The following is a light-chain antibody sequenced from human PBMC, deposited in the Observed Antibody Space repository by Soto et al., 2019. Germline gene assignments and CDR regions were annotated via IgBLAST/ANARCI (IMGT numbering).Light chain of an antibody. CDR1: QSVSSY. CDR2: GAS. CDR3: QQYGSSPIT. Sequence: EIVMTQSPATLSFSPGERATLSCVASQSVSSYLAWYQQKPGQAPRLLIYGASSRATGIPDRFSGSGSGTDFTLTISRLEPEDFAVYYCQQYGSSPITFGQGTRLEIK. J-gene: IGKJ5*01. V-gene: IGKV3-20*01.